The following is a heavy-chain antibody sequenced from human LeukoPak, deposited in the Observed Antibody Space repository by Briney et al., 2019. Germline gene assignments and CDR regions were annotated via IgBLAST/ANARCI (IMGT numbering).Heavy chain of an antibody. D-gene: IGHD3-16*01. CDR2: IHYSGST. CDR3: ARRLGAGWFNP. V-gene: IGHV4-59*08. Sequence: SETLSLTCTVSGGSISSYFWGWIRQPPGKGLEWIAYIHYSGSTNYNPYLKSRVTISVDTSKNQFSLRLSSVTAADTALYYCARRLGAGWFNPWGQGTLVTVSS. CDR1: GGSISSYF. J-gene: IGHJ5*02.